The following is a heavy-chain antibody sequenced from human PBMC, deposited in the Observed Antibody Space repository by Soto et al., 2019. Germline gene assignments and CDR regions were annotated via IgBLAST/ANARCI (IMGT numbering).Heavy chain of an antibody. V-gene: IGHV3-21*01. CDR1: GFTFSSYS. J-gene: IGHJ4*02. CDR2: ISSSISYI. CDR3: ARVPMGATYYFDY. D-gene: IGHD1-26*01. Sequence: PGGSLRLSCAASGFTFSSYSMNWVRQAPGKGLEWVSSISSSISYIYYADSVKGRFTISRDNAKNSLYLQMNSLRAEDTAVYYCARVPMGATYYFDYWGQGTLVTVST.